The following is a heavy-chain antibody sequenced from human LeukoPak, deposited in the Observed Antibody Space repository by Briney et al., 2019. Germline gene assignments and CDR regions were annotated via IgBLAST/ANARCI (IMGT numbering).Heavy chain of an antibody. D-gene: IGHD3-10*01. CDR1: GFIFSNHW. CDR2: INADGSNT. CDR3: TREVLNVFDS. J-gene: IGHJ3*02. Sequence: GGSLRLSCAASGFIFSNHWMHWVRQAPGKGLMWVSRINADGSNTRYADSVKGRFAISRDNAKNTLYLQMNSLRAEDTAVYYCTREVLNVFDSWGQGTLVTVSS. V-gene: IGHV3-74*01.